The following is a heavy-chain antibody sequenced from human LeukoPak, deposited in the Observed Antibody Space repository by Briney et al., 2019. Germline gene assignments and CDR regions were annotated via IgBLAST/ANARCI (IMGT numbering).Heavy chain of an antibody. Sequence: SQTLSLTCTVSGGSISSGGYYWSWIRQHPGKGLEWMGYIYYSGSTYYNPSLKSRVTISVDTSKNQFSLKLSSVTAADTAVYYCARVRIAVAGGVEWGQGTLVTVSS. J-gene: IGHJ4*02. CDR3: ARVRIAVAGGVE. V-gene: IGHV4-31*03. CDR1: GGSISSGGYY. D-gene: IGHD6-19*01. CDR2: IYYSGST.